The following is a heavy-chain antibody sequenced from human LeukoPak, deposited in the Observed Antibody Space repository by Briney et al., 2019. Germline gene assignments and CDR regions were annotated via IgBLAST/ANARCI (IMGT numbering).Heavy chain of an antibody. Sequence: GGSLRLSCAASGFTFSSYAMSWDRQAPGKGLEWVSAISGSGGSTYYADSVKGRFTISRDNSKNTLYLQMNSLRAEDTAVYYCAKEGYYDILTGYQAYYFDYWGQGTLVTVSS. CDR2: ISGSGGST. CDR3: AKEGYYDILTGYQAYYFDY. V-gene: IGHV3-23*01. J-gene: IGHJ4*02. CDR1: GFTFSSYA. D-gene: IGHD3-9*01.